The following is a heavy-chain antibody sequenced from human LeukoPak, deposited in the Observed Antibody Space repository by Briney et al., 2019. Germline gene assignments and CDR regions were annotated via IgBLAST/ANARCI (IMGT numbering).Heavy chain of an antibody. D-gene: IGHD1-7*01. Sequence: PSETLSLTCTVSDGSINGYYWSWIRQSPGKRLESLGYIYYTGSTNYNPSLKSRVTISVDTSKNQFSLKLSSVTAADTAVYYCARASSYYYYMDVWGKGTTVTISS. CDR3: ARASSYYYYMDV. CDR2: IYYTGST. V-gene: IGHV4-59*01. CDR1: DGSINGYY. J-gene: IGHJ6*03.